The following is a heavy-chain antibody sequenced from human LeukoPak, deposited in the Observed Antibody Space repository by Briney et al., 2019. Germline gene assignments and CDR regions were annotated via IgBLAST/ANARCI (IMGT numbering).Heavy chain of an antibody. Sequence: VASVKVSCKASGYTFTSYGISWVRQAPGQGLEWMGWISAYNGNTNYAQKLQGRVTMTTDTSTSTAYMELRSLRSDDTAVYYCAREYSSSSASYYYYMDVWGKGTTVTVSS. V-gene: IGHV1-18*01. CDR2: ISAYNGNT. J-gene: IGHJ6*03. CDR1: GYTFTSYG. D-gene: IGHD6-6*01. CDR3: AREYSSSSASYYYYMDV.